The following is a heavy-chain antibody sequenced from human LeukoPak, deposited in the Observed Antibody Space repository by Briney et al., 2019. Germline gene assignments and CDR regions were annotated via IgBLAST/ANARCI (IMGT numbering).Heavy chain of an antibody. CDR1: GGTFSSYA. CDR2: IIPIFGTA. J-gene: IGHJ3*02. D-gene: IGHD1-26*01. Sequence: GSSVKVSCKASGGTFSSYAISWVRQAPGQGLEWMGGIIPIFGTANYAQKFQGRVTITTDESTSTAYMELSSLRSEDTAVYYCARSRPGIVGATTAFDIWGQGTMVTVSS. V-gene: IGHV1-69*05. CDR3: ARSRPGIVGATTAFDI.